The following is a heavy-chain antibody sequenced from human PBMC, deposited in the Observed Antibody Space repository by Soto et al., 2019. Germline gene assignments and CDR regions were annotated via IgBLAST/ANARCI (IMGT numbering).Heavy chain of an antibody. CDR1: GDSVSRSDYY. J-gene: IGHJ6*02. CDR3: SKTDNYYYGMDV. CDR2: IYYGGST. V-gene: IGHV4-39*01. Sequence: PSETLSLTCTVSGDSVSRSDYYWGWIRQPPGKGLEWIGSIYYGGSTFYNPSLKSRVTISVDTSKNQFSLRLSSVTAADTAVYYCSKTDNYYYGMDVWGQGTTVTVSS.